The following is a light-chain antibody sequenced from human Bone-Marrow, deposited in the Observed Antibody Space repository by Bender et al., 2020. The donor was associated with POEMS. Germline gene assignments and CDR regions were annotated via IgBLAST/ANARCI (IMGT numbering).Light chain of an antibody. CDR2: EDT. CDR1: SSDVGSYKL. Sequence: QSALTQPASVSGSLGQSITISCTGTSSDVGSYKLVSWYQQYPGKAPKLLIYEDTKRPSGVPDRFSGSKSGTSASLAITGLQAEDEADYYCQSYDTNLSVIFGGGTKLTVL. CDR3: QSYDTNLSVI. V-gene: IGLV2-14*02. J-gene: IGLJ2*01.